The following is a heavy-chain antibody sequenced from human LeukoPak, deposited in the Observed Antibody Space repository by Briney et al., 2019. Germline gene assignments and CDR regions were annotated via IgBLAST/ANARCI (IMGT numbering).Heavy chain of an antibody. V-gene: IGHV3-23*01. CDR2: ISGSGGST. Sequence: GGSLRLSCAASGSAFSSYAMSWVRQAPGKGLEWVSAISGSGGSTFHADSVKGRFTISRDNSKNTLYLQMNSLRAEDTAVYYRAKDTSESYYGSGSYFVYWGQGTLVTVSS. D-gene: IGHD3-10*01. CDR1: GSAFSSYA. J-gene: IGHJ4*02. CDR3: AKDTSESYYGSGSYFVY.